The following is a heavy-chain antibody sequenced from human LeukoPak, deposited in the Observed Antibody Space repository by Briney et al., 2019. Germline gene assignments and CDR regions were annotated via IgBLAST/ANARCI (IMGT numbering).Heavy chain of an antibody. J-gene: IGHJ5*02. D-gene: IGHD7-27*01. V-gene: IGHV4-59*12. CDR2: IYYSGST. CDR3: ARDNWGTYWFDP. Sequence: SGTLSLTCTVSGGSISSYYWSWIRQPPGKGLEWIGYIYYSGSTNYNPSLKSRVTISVDTSKNQFSLKLSSVTAADTAVYYCARDNWGTYWFDPWGQGTLVTVSS. CDR1: GGSISSYY.